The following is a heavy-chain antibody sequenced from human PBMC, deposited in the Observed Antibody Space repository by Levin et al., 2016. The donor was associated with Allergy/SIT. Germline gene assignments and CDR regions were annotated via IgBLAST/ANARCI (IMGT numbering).Heavy chain of an antibody. CDR3: ARYGRYSDWLHALDI. Sequence: GESLKISCTASGFALGSYWMHWVRQAPGKGLVWVSRINTDGTITDYAPSVEGRFTISRDEAKKTLYLQMNGLRAEDTAVYYCARYGRYSDWLHALDIWGQGTMVTVSS. CDR2: INTDGTIT. V-gene: IGHV3-74*01. J-gene: IGHJ3*02. D-gene: IGHD3-9*01. CDR1: GFALGSYW.